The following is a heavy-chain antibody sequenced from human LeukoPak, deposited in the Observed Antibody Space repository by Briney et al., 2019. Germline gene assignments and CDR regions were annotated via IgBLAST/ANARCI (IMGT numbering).Heavy chain of an antibody. V-gene: IGHV2-70*04. D-gene: IGHD3-22*01. CDR3: ARMIRGTSGYYFDY. J-gene: IGHJ4*02. CDR2: IDWDDDK. Sequence: SGPALVKPTQTLTLTCTFSGFSLRTSGMRVSWIRQPPGKALEWLARIDWDDDKFYSTSLKTRLTISKDTPKNQVVLTMTNMDPVDTATYYCARMIRGTSGYYFDYWGQGSLVTVSS. CDR1: GFSLRTSGMR.